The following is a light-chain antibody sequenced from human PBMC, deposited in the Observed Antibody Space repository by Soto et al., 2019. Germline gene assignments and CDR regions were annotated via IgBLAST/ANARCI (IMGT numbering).Light chain of an antibody. CDR1: QTISSW. J-gene: IGKJ1*01. V-gene: IGKV1-5*03. CDR3: HQYENWPKT. CDR2: KAS. Sequence: DMQMTQSPSTLCGSVEDRVTITCRASQTISSWLAWYQQKPGKAPKLLIYKASTLKSGVPSRFSGSGSGTEFTLTISSLQSEDFAVYFCHQYENWPKTFGQRTKADIK.